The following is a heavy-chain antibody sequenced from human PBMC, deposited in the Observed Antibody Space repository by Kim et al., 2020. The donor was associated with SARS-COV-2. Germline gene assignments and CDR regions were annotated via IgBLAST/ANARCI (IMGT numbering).Heavy chain of an antibody. V-gene: IGHV3-9*01. D-gene: IGHD6-6*01. CDR1: GFTFGDYA. CDR3: AKDMAARDKTYSLLLDY. CDR2: ISWNGGGI. Sequence: GGSLRLSCAASGFTFGDYAMHWVRQAPGKGLEWVSGISWNGGGIGYADSVKGRFTISRDNAKNSLYLQMNSLRAEDTALYYCAKDMAARDKTYSLLLDYWGQGTLVTVSS. J-gene: IGHJ4*02.